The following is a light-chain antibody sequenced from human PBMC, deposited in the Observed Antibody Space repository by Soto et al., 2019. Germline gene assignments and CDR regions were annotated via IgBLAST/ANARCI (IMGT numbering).Light chain of an antibody. CDR1: SSNIGTST. V-gene: IGLV1-44*01. CDR2: STN. CDR3: AAWDDSQNGPV. J-gene: IGLJ3*02. Sequence: QSVLTQPASASGTPGQRVTISCSGGSSNIGTSTVNWYHQVPGRAPKLLIYSTNQRPSGVPERFSGSTSGTSASLAINGLQSEDEGVFLCAAWDDSQNGPVFGGGTKVTVL.